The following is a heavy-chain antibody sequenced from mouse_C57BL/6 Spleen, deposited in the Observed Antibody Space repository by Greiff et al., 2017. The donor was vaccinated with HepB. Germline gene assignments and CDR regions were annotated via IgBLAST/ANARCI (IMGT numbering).Heavy chain of an antibody. D-gene: IGHD2-3*01. V-gene: IGHV1-82*01. J-gene: IGHJ2*01. CDR1: GYAFSSSW. CDR2: IYPGDGDT. Sequence: QVQLQQPGPELVKPGASVKISCKASGYAFSSSWMNWVKQRPGKGLEWIGRIYPGDGDTNYNGKFKGKATLTADKSSSTAYMQLSSLTSEDSAVYFCARLDGYYVDYWGQGTTLTVSS. CDR3: ARLDGYYVDY.